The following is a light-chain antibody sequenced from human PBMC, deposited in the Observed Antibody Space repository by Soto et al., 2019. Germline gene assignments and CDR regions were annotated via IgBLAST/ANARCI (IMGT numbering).Light chain of an antibody. V-gene: IGKV3-20*01. CDR2: GAS. CDR1: QSVRANY. CDR3: HQYGNPPRT. Sequence: EVVLTQSTDTLSLSPGERATLSCRASQSVRANYLAWYQQKPGQPPKLLIFGASTRATGIPDRFGGSGAGTDFTLTISRLEPEDFAVYYCHQYGNPPRTFGQGTKVEIK. J-gene: IGKJ1*01.